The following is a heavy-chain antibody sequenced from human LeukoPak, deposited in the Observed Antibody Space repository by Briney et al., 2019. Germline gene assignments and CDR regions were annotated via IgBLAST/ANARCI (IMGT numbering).Heavy chain of an antibody. CDR1: GGSISSYY. CDR2: IYYSGST. CDR3: AGAKKTTLYHVDSGWFDP. Sequence: SETLSLTCTVSGGSISSYYWSWIRQPPGKGLEWIGYIYYSGSTNYNPSLKSRVTISVDTSKNQFSLKLSSVTAADTAVYYCAGAKKTTLYHVDSGWFDPWGQGTLVTVSS. V-gene: IGHV4-59*01. D-gene: IGHD2-8*01. J-gene: IGHJ5*02.